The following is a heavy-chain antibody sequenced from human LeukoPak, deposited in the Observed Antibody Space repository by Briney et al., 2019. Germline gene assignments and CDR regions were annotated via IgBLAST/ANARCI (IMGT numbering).Heavy chain of an antibody. Sequence: SETLSLTCTVSGGSISGYYWSWVRQPPGKGLEWIGYIYTSGSTNYNPTLKSRVTISVDTSKNQFSLKLSSVTAADTAVYYCARRKVLASQFDYWGQGSLVTVSS. V-gene: IGHV4-4*09. CDR2: IYTSGST. CDR3: ARRKVLASQFDY. J-gene: IGHJ4*02. CDR1: GGSISGYY.